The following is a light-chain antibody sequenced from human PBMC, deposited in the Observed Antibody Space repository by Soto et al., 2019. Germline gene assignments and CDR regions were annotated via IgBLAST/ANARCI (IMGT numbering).Light chain of an antibody. CDR3: SSYAGSNNRVV. CDR2: EVS. V-gene: IGLV2-8*01. CDR1: SSDIGAYYY. J-gene: IGLJ2*01. Sequence: QSALTQPPSASGSPGQSVTISCTGTSSDIGAYYYVSWYQQHPGKAPKLMIYEVSKRPSGVPDRFSGSKSGNAASLTVAGLQAEDEADYYCSSYAGSNNRVVFGGGTKLTLL.